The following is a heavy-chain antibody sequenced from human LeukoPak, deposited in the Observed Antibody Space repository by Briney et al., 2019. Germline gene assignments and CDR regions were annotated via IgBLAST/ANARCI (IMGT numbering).Heavy chain of an antibody. D-gene: IGHD3-3*01. CDR1: GFTFSSYA. J-gene: IGHJ6*02. CDR3: ARDGVRVTIFGVVTPFDYYYGMDV. V-gene: IGHV3-30*04. Sequence: GGSLRLSCEASGFTFSSYAMHWVRQAPGKGLEWMAVISYDGSNKYYADSVKGRFTISRDNSKNTLYLQMNSLRAEDTAVYYCARDGVRVTIFGVVTPFDYYYGMDVWGQGTTVTVSS. CDR2: ISYDGSNK.